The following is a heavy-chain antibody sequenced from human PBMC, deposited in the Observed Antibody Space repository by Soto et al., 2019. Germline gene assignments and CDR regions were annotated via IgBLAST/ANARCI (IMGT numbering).Heavy chain of an antibody. CDR1: GGSISSYY. D-gene: IGHD2-21*01. J-gene: IGHJ4*02. CDR2: LYHGETT. Sequence: XXTLSLPFTVSGGSISSYYWNWIRQPPGKGLEWIGHLYHGETTYTNPSLKSRPTISVDTSKTQFSLNLNPVTAADAAVYYCAGGLSGDKVDQWGQGTLVTVSS. V-gene: IGHV4-4*09. CDR3: AGGLSGDKVDQ.